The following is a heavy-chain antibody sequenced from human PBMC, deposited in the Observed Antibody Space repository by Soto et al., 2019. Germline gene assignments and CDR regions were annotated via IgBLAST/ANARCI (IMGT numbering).Heavy chain of an antibody. V-gene: IGHV1-18*01. D-gene: IGHD2-21*02. CDR2: ISAYNGNT. CDR3: ARDGVAYCGRDCHFNWFDP. Sequence: WXSVKVSCKASGYSFTSYGISWVRQAPGQGLEWMGWISAYNGNTNYAQKLQGRVTMTTDTSTSTAYMELRSLRSDDTAVYYCARDGVAYCGRDCHFNWFDPWGQGTLVT. J-gene: IGHJ5*02. CDR1: GYSFTSYG.